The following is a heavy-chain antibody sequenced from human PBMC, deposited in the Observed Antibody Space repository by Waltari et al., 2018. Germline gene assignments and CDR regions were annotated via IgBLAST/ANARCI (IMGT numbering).Heavy chain of an antibody. J-gene: IGHJ6*02. CDR1: GGSVSNSAFS. CDR3: ARRLYYYYGMDV. CDR2: IHYSGST. V-gene: IGHV4-39*02. Sequence: QVYLQEAGPGLVKPSETLSLTSAVSGGSVSNSAFSWGWIRRSPGQGLEWIANIHYSGSTDYNPSLNSRVTISLDRSRNLFSLNVTSVTAADTAIYYCARRLYYYYGMDVWGQGTPVTVSS.